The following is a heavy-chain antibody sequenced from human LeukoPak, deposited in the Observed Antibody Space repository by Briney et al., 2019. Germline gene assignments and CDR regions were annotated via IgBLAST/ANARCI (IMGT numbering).Heavy chain of an antibody. Sequence: GGSLRLSCAASGFTFSSYAMTWVRQAPGKGLEWVSGISGSGGSTYHADSVKGRFTISRDNSKNTLYLQMNSLRAEDTAVYYCAKVHSGSQSPAREFDYWGQGTLVTVSS. J-gene: IGHJ4*02. D-gene: IGHD1-26*01. CDR1: GFTFSSYA. CDR3: AKVHSGSQSPAREFDY. CDR2: ISGSGGST. V-gene: IGHV3-23*01.